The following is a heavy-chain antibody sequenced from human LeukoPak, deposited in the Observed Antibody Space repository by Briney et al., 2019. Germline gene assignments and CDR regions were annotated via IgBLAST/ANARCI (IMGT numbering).Heavy chain of an antibody. J-gene: IGHJ3*02. CDR3: AKDHYVSGRYDAFDI. V-gene: IGHV3-23*01. CDR1: GFTFSSYA. CDR2: ITTSGGST. D-gene: IGHD3-10*01. Sequence: PGGSLRLSCAASGFTFSSYAMSWGRQAPGEGLEWVSFITTSGGSTYYADSVKGRFTISRDNAKNTLYLQMNSLRAEDTAVYYCAKDHYVSGRYDAFDIWGQGTMVTVSS.